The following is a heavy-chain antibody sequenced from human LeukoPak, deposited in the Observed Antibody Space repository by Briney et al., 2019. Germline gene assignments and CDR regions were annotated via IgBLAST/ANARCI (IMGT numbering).Heavy chain of an antibody. D-gene: IGHD7-27*01. CDR2: IDHSRSP. Sequence: SETLSLTCTVSGDSITNTDFFWGWIRQPPGKGLEWIGNIDHSRSPYYTPSLQSRVIISVDTSKNQFSLKLSSVTAADTAVYYCVRRERWGLPGDPGYYYYRMDVWGQGTTVTVSS. CDR1: GDSITNTDFF. V-gene: IGHV4-39*01. J-gene: IGHJ6*02. CDR3: VRRERWGLPGDPGYYYYRMDV.